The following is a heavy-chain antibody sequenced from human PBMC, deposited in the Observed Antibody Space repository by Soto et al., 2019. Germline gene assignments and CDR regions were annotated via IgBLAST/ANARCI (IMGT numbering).Heavy chain of an antibody. D-gene: IGHD6-6*01. J-gene: IGHJ6*02. Sequence: PGGSLRLSCAASGFTFSSYSMKWVRQAPGKGLEWVSSINSGSFSINYADSVKGRFSISKDNAQNSLHLQMNNLRAEDTAVYYCARNVSSTIYGMDVWGQGTTVTVSS. CDR3: ARNVSSTIYGMDV. CDR2: INSGSFSI. V-gene: IGHV3-21*01. CDR1: GFTFSSYS.